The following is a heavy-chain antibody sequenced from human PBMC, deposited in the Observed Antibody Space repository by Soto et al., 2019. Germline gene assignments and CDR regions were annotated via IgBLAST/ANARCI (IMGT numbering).Heavy chain of an antibody. J-gene: IGHJ4*02. CDR1: GGSFSGYY. Sequence: QVQLQQWGAGLLKPSETLSLTCAVYGGSFSGYYWSWIRQPPGKGLEWIGEINHSGSTNYNPSLKSRVTISVDTSKNQFSLKLSSVTAADTAVYYCARGRGGSYLVSYFDYWGQGTLVTVSS. CDR3: ARGRGGSYLVSYFDY. CDR2: INHSGST. V-gene: IGHV4-34*01. D-gene: IGHD1-26*01.